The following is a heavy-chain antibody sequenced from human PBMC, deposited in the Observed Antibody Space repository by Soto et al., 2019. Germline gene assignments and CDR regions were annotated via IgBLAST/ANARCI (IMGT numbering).Heavy chain of an antibody. Sequence: ASVKVSCKASGYTFTSYDINWVRQATGQGLEWMGWMNPNSGNTGHAQKFQGRVSLTRDTSISTAYMELSSLTSEDTAVYYCARGRAYCSGGSCSSGWYYFDYWGQGALVTVSS. CDR3: ARGRAYCSGGSCSSGWYYFDY. V-gene: IGHV1-8*01. CDR1: GYTFTSYD. D-gene: IGHD2-15*01. J-gene: IGHJ4*02. CDR2: MNPNSGNT.